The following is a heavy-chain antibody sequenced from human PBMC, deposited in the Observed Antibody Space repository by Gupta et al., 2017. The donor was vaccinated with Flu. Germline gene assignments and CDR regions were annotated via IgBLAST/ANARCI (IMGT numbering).Heavy chain of an antibody. D-gene: IGHD4-17*01. J-gene: IGHJ4*02. V-gene: IGHV3-74*03. CDR1: GFPFSSSY. Sequence: EMQLLESGGDLVQPGGSLRLSCAASGFPFSSSYLQWVRQAPGKGLVWVTRINPDGSSATYAESVKGRFTISRDNAKNTLYLQMNSLGDDDTAVYYCATVTSGCWGQGTLVNLSS. CDR3: ATVTSGC. CDR2: INPDGSSA.